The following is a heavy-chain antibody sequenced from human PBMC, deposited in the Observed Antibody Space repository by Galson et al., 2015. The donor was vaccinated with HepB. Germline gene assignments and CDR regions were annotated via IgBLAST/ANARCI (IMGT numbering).Heavy chain of an antibody. J-gene: IGHJ6*03. Sequence: SVKVSCKASGYTFTTYAMNWVRQAPGQGLEWMGWINTNTGNPTYAQGFTGRFVFSLDTSVSTAYLQIASLKAEDTAVYYCARAYGDYVRYLYYYMDVWGKGTTVTVSS. V-gene: IGHV7-4-1*01. CDR3: ARAYGDYVRYLYYYMDV. CDR1: GYTFTTYA. CDR2: INTNTGNP. D-gene: IGHD4-17*01.